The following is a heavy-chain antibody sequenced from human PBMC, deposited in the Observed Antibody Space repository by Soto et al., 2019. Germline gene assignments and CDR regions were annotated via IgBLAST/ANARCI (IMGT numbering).Heavy chain of an antibody. CDR3: ARTAAGVRWRTVWFEP. CDR1: GYTFTSYD. V-gene: IGHV1-8*01. D-gene: IGHD6-13*01. J-gene: IGHJ5*02. CDR2: MNPNSGNT. Sequence: SVRVSCKAFGYTFTSYDINWVRQASGQGLEWMGWMNPNSGNTGYAQKFQGRVTMTRNTSISTAYMELSSLRAEDTSVSYCARTAAGVRWRTVWFEPYGQGTLVSVS.